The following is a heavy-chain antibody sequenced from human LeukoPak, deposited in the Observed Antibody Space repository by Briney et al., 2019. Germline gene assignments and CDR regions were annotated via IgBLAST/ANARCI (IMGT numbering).Heavy chain of an antibody. CDR3: ARVQHDYYGSGNYHTSFDY. Sequence: SETLSLTCTVSGVSIRSHYWSWLRQPPGKGLEWIGYIYYSGSTNYNPSLKSRVTISVDTSKNQFSLKLSSVTAADTAVYYCARVQHDYYGSGNYHTSFDYWGQGTLVTVSS. J-gene: IGHJ4*02. CDR2: IYYSGST. D-gene: IGHD3-10*01. V-gene: IGHV4-59*11. CDR1: GVSIRSHY.